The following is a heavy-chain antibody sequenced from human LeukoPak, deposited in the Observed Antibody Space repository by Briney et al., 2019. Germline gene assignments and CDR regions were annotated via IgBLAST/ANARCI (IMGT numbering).Heavy chain of an antibody. CDR1: GGSISSSSYY. CDR3: ARDLVVPAAIRAYYYYMDV. CDR2: IYYSGST. J-gene: IGHJ6*03. Sequence: SETLSLTCTVSGGSISSSSYYWGWIRQPPGKGLEWIGSIYYSGSTYYNPSLKSRVTISVDTSKNQFSLKLSSVTAADTAVYYCARDLVVPAAIRAYYYYMDVWGKGTTVTISS. V-gene: IGHV4-39*07. D-gene: IGHD2-2*02.